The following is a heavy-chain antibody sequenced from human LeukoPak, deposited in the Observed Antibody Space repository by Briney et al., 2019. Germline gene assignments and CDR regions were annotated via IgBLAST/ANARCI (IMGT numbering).Heavy chain of an antibody. V-gene: IGHV1-2*02. CDR3: ARDQNYYDSSGYFGIDY. CDR2: INPNNGGT. D-gene: IGHD3-22*01. CDR1: GYTFTGYY. J-gene: IGHJ4*02. Sequence: ASVNVSCKASGYTFTGYYMHWVRQAPGQGLEWMGWINPNNGGTNYAQNFQDRVTMTRDTSINTAYMELSRLRSDDTAVYYCARDQNYYDSSGYFGIDYWGQGTLVTVSS.